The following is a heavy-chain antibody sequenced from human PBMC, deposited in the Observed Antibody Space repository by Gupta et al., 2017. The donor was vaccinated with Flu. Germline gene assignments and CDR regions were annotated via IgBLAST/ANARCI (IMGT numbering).Heavy chain of an antibody. V-gene: IGHV3-21*02. Sequence: EVQLVESGGGPVKPGGSLRLSCTASEFTLRGSTMNWGRQAPGEGLGWISSMTSGGGYISYAESVRGRFTTSRDDAMNELYLQMHSLRAEDTGVYYCASRSEDYDFSGGTFDYGGQGTLVTVSP. CDR2: MTSGGGYI. J-gene: IGHJ4*02. CDR1: EFTLRGST. CDR3: ASRSEDYDFSGGTFDY. D-gene: IGHD3-3*01.